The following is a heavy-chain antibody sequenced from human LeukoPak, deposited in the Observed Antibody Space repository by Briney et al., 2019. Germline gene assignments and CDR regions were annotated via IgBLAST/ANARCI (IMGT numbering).Heavy chain of an antibody. J-gene: IGHJ4*02. Sequence: PGGSLRLSCAASGFTISSYGMSWVRQAPGKGLEWVSAISGSGGSTYYADSVKGRFTISRDNSKNTLYLQMNSLRAEDTAVYYCAGLHGDYVYWGQGTLVTVSS. CDR3: AGLHGDYVY. V-gene: IGHV3-23*01. CDR2: ISGSGGST. D-gene: IGHD4-17*01. CDR1: GFTISSYG.